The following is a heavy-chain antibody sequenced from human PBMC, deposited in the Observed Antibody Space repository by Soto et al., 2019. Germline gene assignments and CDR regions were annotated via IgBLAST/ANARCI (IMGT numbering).Heavy chain of an antibody. Sequence: SETLSLPCAVYGGSFSGYYWSWIRQPPGKGLEWIGEINHSGSTNYNPSLKSRVTISVDTSKNQFSLKPSSVTAADTAVYYCARFLTTRAAAGTGDDWFDPWGQGTLVTVSS. CDR2: INHSGST. J-gene: IGHJ5*02. CDR3: ARFLTTRAAAGTGDDWFDP. V-gene: IGHV4-34*01. D-gene: IGHD6-13*01. CDR1: GGSFSGYY.